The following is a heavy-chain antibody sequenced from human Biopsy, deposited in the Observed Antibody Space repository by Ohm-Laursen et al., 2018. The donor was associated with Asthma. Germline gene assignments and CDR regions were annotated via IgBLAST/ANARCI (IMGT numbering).Heavy chain of an antibody. D-gene: IGHD6-13*01. CDR1: PGSINDYY. CDR2: VHSTGST. CDR3: ARATSTWSQSGPHYFDH. J-gene: IGHJ4*02. V-gene: IGHV4-59*01. Sequence: SETLSLTCTVSPGSINDYYWNWIRQFPGKGLEWIGYVHSTGSTRFNPSLKSRLTISVDTSVDQVSLKLTSVTAADTAVHYCARATSTWSQSGPHYFDHWGQGTLVTVSS.